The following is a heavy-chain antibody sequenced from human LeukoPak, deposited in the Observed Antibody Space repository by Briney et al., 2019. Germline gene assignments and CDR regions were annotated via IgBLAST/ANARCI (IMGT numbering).Heavy chain of an antibody. CDR3: ARGGYSGYDLVY. CDR2: IYPGDSDT. CDR1: GYTFSRHW. J-gene: IGHJ4*02. Sequence: GESLKISCKGSGYTFSRHWIAWVRQMPGKGLEWMGVIYPGDSDTRYSPSFQGQVTISADKSISTAYLQWSSLKASDSAMFYCARGGYSGYDLVYWGQGTLVTVSS. D-gene: IGHD5-12*01. V-gene: IGHV5-51*01.